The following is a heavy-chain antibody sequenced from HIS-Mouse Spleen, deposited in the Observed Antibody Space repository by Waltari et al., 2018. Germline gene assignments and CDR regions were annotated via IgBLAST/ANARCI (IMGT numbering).Heavy chain of an antibody. J-gene: IGHJ4*02. D-gene: IGHD6-6*01. CDR3: NLEYSSSDFDY. CDR2: TKSKTDGGTT. Sequence: EVQLVESGGGLVKPGGSLRLSCAASGFTFSNAWMSWVRQAPGKGLEWVGRTKSKTDGGTTDYAAPVKGRFTISRDDSKNTLYLQMNSLKTEDTAVYYCNLEYSSSDFDYWGQGTLVTVSS. CDR1: GFTFSNAW. V-gene: IGHV3-15*01.